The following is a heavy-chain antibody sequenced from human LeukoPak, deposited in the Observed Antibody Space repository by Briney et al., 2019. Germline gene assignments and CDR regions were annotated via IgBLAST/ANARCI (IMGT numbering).Heavy chain of an antibody. V-gene: IGHV1-69*01. Sequence: GSSVKVSCKASGGTFSSYAISWVRQAPGQGREWMGGIIPIFGTANYAQKLQSSVAITADESTSTGYMERSSARSQNTAVDYCAREVGKDGYNLDDYWGQGTLVTVSS. D-gene: IGHD5-24*01. CDR3: AREVGKDGYNLDDY. CDR2: IIPIFGTA. J-gene: IGHJ4*02. CDR1: GGTFSSYA.